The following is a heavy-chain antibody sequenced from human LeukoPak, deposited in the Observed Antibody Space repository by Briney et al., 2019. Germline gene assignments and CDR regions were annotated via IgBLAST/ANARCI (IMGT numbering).Heavy chain of an antibody. V-gene: IGHV4-34*01. D-gene: IGHD6-13*01. CDR2: INHSGST. CDR1: GGSFSGYY. CDR3: ARGRSGYSSSWYRNWFDP. J-gene: IGHJ5*02. Sequence: SETLSLTCAVYGGSFSGYYWSWIRQPPGKGLEWIGEINHSGSTNYNPSLKNRVTISVDTSKNQFSLKLSSVTAAHTAVYYCARGRSGYSSSWYRNWFDPWGQGTLVTVSS.